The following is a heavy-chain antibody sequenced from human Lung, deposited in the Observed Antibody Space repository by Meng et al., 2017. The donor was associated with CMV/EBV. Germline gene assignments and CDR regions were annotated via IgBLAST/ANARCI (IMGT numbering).Heavy chain of an antibody. CDR3: AKPRLLVAPRDPTYGAFAI. D-gene: IGHD5-12*01. J-gene: IGHJ3*02. CDR2: ITGSSSST. CDR1: GFAFSSYA. V-gene: IGHV3-23*01. Sequence: GEXXKISCAASGFAFSSYAMSWVRQAPGKGLEWVSGITGSSSSTYYGDSVKGRFTISRDNPKNTLYLQMNSLRAEDTAVYYCAKPRLLVAPRDPTYGAFAIWGPWKXV.